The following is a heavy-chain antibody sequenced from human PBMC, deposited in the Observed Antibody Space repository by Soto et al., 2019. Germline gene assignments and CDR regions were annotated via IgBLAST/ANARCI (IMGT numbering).Heavy chain of an antibody. CDR1: GFTFSGYE. CDR2: ISSTGRII. V-gene: IGHV3-48*03. CDR3: ARKGSGIAGGKTYDC. Sequence: EVQLVESGGGLGQPGGSLRLSCAASGFTFSGYEMNWVRQAPGKGLEWVAYISSTGRIIYYADSVKGRFTISRDNAKNSLDLQMNSLRAEDTAVYSCARKGSGIAGGKTYDCWGQGTLVTVSS. J-gene: IGHJ4*02. D-gene: IGHD6-13*01.